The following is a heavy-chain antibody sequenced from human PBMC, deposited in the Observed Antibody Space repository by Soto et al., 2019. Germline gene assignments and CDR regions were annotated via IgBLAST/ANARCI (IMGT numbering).Heavy chain of an antibody. J-gene: IGHJ4*02. Sequence: SETLSLTCTFSGGTISSDNWWTWVRQPPGKGLEWIGEMYHNGSTNYSPSLKSRVTISVDKWKNQFSLKLTSVAAADTALYYCARVSEASRVRGAMINWGQGMFVTVSS. CDR1: GGTISSDNW. CDR2: MYHNGST. V-gene: IGHV4-4*02. D-gene: IGHD3-10*01. CDR3: ARVSEASRVRGAMIN.